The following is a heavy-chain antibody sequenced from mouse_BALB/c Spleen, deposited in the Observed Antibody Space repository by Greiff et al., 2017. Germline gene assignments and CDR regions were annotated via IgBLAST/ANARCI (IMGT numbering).Heavy chain of an antibody. CDR1: GFSLTGYG. Sequence: VKLVESGPGLVAPSQSLSITCTVSGFSLTGYGVNWVRQPPGKGLEWLGMIWGDGSTDYNSALKSRLSISKDNSKSQVFLKMNSLQTDDTARYYCASAYGYDRTWFAYWGQGTLVTVSA. CDR3: ASAYGYDRTWFAY. CDR2: IWGDGST. J-gene: IGHJ3*01. V-gene: IGHV2-6-7*01. D-gene: IGHD2-2*01.